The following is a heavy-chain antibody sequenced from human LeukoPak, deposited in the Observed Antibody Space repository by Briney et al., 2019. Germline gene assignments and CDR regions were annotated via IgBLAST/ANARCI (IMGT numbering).Heavy chain of an antibody. CDR2: MNPNSGNT. Sequence: GASVKVSCKASGYTFINYDINWVRQATGQGLEWMGWMNPNSGNTGYAQKFQGRVTMTRNTSISTAYMELSSLRSEDTAVYYCARGGSSSYQVAYYYYMDVWGKGTTVTVSS. D-gene: IGHD6-6*01. V-gene: IGHV1-8*01. CDR1: GYTFINYD. CDR3: ARGGSSSYQVAYYYYMDV. J-gene: IGHJ6*03.